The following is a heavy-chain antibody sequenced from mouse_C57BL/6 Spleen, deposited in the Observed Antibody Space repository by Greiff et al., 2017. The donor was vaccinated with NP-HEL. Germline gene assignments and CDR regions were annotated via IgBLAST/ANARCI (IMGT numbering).Heavy chain of an antibody. CDR1: GYTFTSYG. V-gene: IGHV1-81*01. CDR3: AGIYYDYDSYAMDY. CDR2: IYPRSGNT. Sequence: QVQLKESGAELARPGASVKLSCKASGYTFTSYGISWVKQRTGQGLEWIGEIYPRSGNTYYNEKFKGKATLTADKSSSTAYMELRSLTSEDSAVYFCAGIYYDYDSYAMDYWGQGTSVTVSS. J-gene: IGHJ4*01. D-gene: IGHD2-4*01.